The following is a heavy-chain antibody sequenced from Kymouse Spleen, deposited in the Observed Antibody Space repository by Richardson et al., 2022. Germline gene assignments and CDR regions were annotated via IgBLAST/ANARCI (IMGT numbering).Heavy chain of an antibody. CDR3: ARERGVGATEDWFDP. V-gene: IGHV4-61*01. Sequence: QVQLQESGPGLVKPSETLSLTCTVSGGSVSSGSYYWSWIRQPPGKGLEWIGYIYYSGSTNYNPSLKSRVTISVDTSKNQFSLKLSSVTAADTAVYYCARERGVGATEDWFDPWGQGTLVTVSS. J-gene: IGHJ5*02. CDR1: GGSVSSGSYY. D-gene: IGHD1-26*01. CDR2: IYYSGST.